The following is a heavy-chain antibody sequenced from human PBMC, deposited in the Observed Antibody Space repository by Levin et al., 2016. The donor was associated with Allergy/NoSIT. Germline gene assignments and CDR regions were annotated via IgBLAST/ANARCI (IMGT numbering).Heavy chain of an antibody. J-gene: IGHJ3*02. Sequence: ASVKVSCKASGYTFTGYYMHWVRQAPGQGLEWMGIINSADDITNYAQKFQGRLTMTRDTSTSTVYMELSGLRSEDTAVYYCVRDMGPTLFGKVTHDAFDIWGQGTMVTVSS. CDR1: GYTFTGYY. V-gene: IGHV1-46*01. D-gene: IGHD3-3*01. CDR2: INSADDIT. CDR3: VRDMGPTLFGKVTHDAFDI.